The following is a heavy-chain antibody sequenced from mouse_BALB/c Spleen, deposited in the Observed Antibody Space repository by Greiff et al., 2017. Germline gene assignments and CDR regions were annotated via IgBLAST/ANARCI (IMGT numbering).Heavy chain of an antibody. CDR2: IYPGDGDT. D-gene: IGHD2-1*01. V-gene: IGHV1-80*01. CDR1: GYAFSSYW. CDR3: ARRGNSPLDY. Sequence: QVQLQQSGAELVRPGSSVKISCKASGYAFSSYWMNWVKQRPGQGLEWIGHIYPGDGDTNYNGKFKGKATLTADKSSSTAYMQLSSLTSEDSAVYFCARRGNSPLDYWGQGTTLTVSS. J-gene: IGHJ2*01.